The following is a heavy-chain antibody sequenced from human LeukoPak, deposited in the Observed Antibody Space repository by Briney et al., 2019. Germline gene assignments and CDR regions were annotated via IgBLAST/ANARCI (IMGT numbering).Heavy chain of an antibody. CDR2: TNHSGST. J-gene: IGHJ3*02. D-gene: IGHD3-22*01. V-gene: IGHV4-34*01. CDR3: ARWEKWFLDAFDI. CDR1: GGSFSGYY. Sequence: SETLSLTCAVYGGSFSGYYWSWIRQPPGKGLEWIGETNHSGSTNYNPSLKSRVTISVDTSKNQFSLKLSSVTAADTAVYYCARWEKWFLDAFDIWGQGTMVTVSS.